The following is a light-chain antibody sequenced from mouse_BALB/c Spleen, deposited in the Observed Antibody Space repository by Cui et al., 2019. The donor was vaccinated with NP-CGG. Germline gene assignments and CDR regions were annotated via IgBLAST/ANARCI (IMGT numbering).Light chain of an antibody. CDR1: TGAVTTSNY. CDR2: GTN. CDR3: ALWYSNHWV. Sequence: QAVVTQESALTTAPGETVTLTCRSSTGAVTTSNYANWVQEKPDHLFTGLIGGTNNRAPGVPARFSGSLIGGKAALTITGAQTEDEAIYFCALWYSNHWVFSGGTKLTVL. J-gene: IGLJ1*01. V-gene: IGLV1*01.